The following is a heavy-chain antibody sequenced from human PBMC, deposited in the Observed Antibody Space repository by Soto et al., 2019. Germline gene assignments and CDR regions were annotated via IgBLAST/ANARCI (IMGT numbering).Heavy chain of an antibody. Sequence: QVQVVQSGAEVKKPGASVKVACKASGYSFDTFGMSWVRQAPGQGLEWMGWISIEKGDTNSAQKFQDRVTMTTDTSTSTAYMELRSLTSGDTAVYYCARCYCSVGSCFTCWHFDLWGRGTLFTVSS. CDR3: ARCYCSVGSCFTCWHFDL. CDR2: ISIEKGDT. D-gene: IGHD2-15*01. J-gene: IGHJ2*01. CDR1: GYSFDTFG. V-gene: IGHV1-18*01.